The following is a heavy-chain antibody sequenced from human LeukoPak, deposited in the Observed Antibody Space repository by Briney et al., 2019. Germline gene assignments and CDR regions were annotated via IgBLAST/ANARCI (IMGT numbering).Heavy chain of an antibody. Sequence: ASVKVSCKASGYTFTSYAMHWVRQAPGQRLEWMGWINAGNGNTKYSQKFQGRVTITRDTSASTAYMELSSLRSEDTAIYYCARSGGHCSSDSCYTLGYWGQGTLVTVSS. V-gene: IGHV1-3*01. J-gene: IGHJ4*02. CDR1: GYTFTSYA. D-gene: IGHD2-2*02. CDR2: INAGNGNT. CDR3: ARSGGHCSSDSCYTLGY.